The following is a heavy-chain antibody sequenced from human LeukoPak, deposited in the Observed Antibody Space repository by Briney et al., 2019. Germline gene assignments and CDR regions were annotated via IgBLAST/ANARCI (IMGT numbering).Heavy chain of an antibody. CDR3: ATGIVTGTTYYYYYYMDV. CDR2: IIPIFGTA. V-gene: IGHV1-69*13. CDR1: GYTFTSYG. D-gene: IGHD1-7*01. Sequence: ASVKVSCKASGYTFTSYGISWVRQAPGQGLEWMGGIIPIFGTANYAQKFQGRVTITADESTSTAYMELSSLRSEDTAVYYCATGIVTGTTYYYYYYMDVWGKGTTVTVSS. J-gene: IGHJ6*03.